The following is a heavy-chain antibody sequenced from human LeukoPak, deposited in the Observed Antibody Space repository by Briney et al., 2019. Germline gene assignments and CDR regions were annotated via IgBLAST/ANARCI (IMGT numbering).Heavy chain of an antibody. V-gene: IGHV4-59*01. CDR3: ARGGKVGANYYYYYYMDV. CDR1: GGSISSYY. J-gene: IGHJ6*03. Sequence: SETLSLTCTVSGGSISSYYWSWIRQPPGKGLEWIGYIYYSGSTNYNPSLKSRVTISVDTSKNQFSLKLSSVTAADTAVYYCARGGKVGANYYYYYYMDVWGKGTTVTISS. D-gene: IGHD1-26*01. CDR2: IYYSGST.